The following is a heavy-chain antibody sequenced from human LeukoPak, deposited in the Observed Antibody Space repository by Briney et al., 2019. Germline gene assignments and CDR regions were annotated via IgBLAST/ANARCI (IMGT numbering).Heavy chain of an antibody. CDR1: GFTVSNNY. CDR3: ARVRIYDDYVYWYFDL. J-gene: IGHJ2*01. Sequence: PGGSLRLSCAASGFTVSNNYMSWVRQAPGKGLEWVSVIYSGGGTYYADSVKGRFTISRDNSKNTLYLQMNSLRAEDTAVYYCARVRIYDDYVYWYFDLWGRGTLITVSS. D-gene: IGHD4-17*01. V-gene: IGHV3-53*01. CDR2: IYSGGGT.